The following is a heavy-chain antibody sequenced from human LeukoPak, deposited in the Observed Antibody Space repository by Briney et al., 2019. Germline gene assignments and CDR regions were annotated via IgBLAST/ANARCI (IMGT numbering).Heavy chain of an antibody. CDR1: GFTFSSYA. J-gene: IGHJ4*02. D-gene: IGHD6-13*01. V-gene: IGHV3-23*01. CDR3: AKDHTPSSWYPSGY. Sequence: PGGSLRLSCAASGFTFSSYAMSWVRQAPGKGPEWVSAISGSGGSTSYADSVKGRFTISRDNSKNTLYLQMNSLRAEDTAVYYCAKDHTPSSWYPSGYWGQGTLVTVSS. CDR2: ISGSGGST.